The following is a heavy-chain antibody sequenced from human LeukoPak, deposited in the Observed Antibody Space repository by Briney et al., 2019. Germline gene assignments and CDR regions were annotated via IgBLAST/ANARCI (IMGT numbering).Heavy chain of an antibody. CDR2: ISSSSSYI. CDR3: ARSDPALVTTVTFIDY. V-gene: IGHV3-21*01. J-gene: IGHJ4*02. D-gene: IGHD4-17*01. Sequence: PGGSLRLSCAASGFTFSSYSMNWVRQAPGKGLEWVSSISSSSSYIYYADSVKGRFTISRDNAKNSLYLQMNSLRAEDTAVYYCARSDPALVTTVTFIDYWGQGTLVTVSS. CDR1: GFTFSSYS.